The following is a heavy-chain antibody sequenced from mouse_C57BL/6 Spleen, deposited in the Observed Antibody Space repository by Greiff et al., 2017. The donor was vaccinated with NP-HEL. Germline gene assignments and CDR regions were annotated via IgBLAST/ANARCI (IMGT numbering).Heavy chain of an antibody. V-gene: IGHV1-64*01. CDR3: ARLGYYGKGYFDY. D-gene: IGHD2-1*01. CDR1: GYTFTSYW. J-gene: IGHJ2*01. Sequence: VQLQQPGAELVKPGASVKLSCKASGYTFTSYWMHWVKQRPGQGLEWIGMIHPNSGSTNYNEKFKSKATLTVDKSSSTAYMQLSSLTSEDSAVYYCARLGYYGKGYFDYWGQGTTLTVSS. CDR2: IHPNSGST.